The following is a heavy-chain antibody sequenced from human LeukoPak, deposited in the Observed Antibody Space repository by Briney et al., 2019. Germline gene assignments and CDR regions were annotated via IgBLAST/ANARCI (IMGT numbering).Heavy chain of an antibody. D-gene: IGHD3-22*01. CDR2: IRSKANNYAT. V-gene: IGHV3-73*01. CDR3: AKDIWARIGITMIKGLDAFDI. Sequence: GGSLRLSCAASGFTFSGSAMHWVRQASGKGLEWVGRIRSKANNYATAYAASVKGRFSISRDDSKKTAYLQMNSLRAEDTAVYYCAKDIWARIGITMIKGLDAFDIWGQGTMVTVSS. CDR1: GFTFSGSA. J-gene: IGHJ3*02.